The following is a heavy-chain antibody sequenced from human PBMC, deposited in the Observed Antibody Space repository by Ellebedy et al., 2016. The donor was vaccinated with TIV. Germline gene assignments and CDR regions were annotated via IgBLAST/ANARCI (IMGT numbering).Heavy chain of an antibody. CDR2: ISYDGSNK. J-gene: IGHJ5*02. D-gene: IGHD2-15*01. CDR1: GFTFRNYG. V-gene: IGHV3-30*18. Sequence: GESLKISCAASGFTFRNYGMHWVRQAPGKGLEWVAVISYDGSNKYYADSVKGRFTISRDNSKNTLYLQMNSLRAEDTAVYYCAKVVVVAATLGWFDPWGQGTLVTVSS. CDR3: AKVVVVAATLGWFDP.